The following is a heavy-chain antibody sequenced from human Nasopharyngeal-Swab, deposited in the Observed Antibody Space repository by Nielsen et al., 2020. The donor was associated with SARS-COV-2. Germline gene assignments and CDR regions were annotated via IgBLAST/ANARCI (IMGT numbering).Heavy chain of an antibody. CDR3: AKVRPIVTTPRDFDY. Sequence: VRQAPEKGLEWVSAISGSAGATYYADSVKGRFTISRANSKNTVYLQMNSLRAEDAAVYYCAKVRPIVTTPRDFDYWGQGILVTVSS. J-gene: IGHJ4*02. CDR2: ISGSAGAT. V-gene: IGHV3-23*01. D-gene: IGHD5-12*01.